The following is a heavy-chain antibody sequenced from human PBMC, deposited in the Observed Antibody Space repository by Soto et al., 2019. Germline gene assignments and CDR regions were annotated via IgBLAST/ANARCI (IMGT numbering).Heavy chain of an antibody. J-gene: IGHJ4*02. CDR1: GYTFTSYA. CDR3: ARDFGSSGHPPGY. Sequence: ASVKVSCKASGYTFTSYAMHWVRQAPGQRLEWMGWINAGNGNTRYSQKFQGRVTMTRDTSTSTVYMELSSLRSEDTAVYYCARDFGSSGHPPGYWGQGTLVTVSS. V-gene: IGHV1-3*01. D-gene: IGHD3-22*01. CDR2: INAGNGNT.